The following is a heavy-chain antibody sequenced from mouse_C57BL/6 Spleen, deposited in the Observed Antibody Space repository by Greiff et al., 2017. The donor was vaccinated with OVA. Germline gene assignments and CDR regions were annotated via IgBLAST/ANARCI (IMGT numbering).Heavy chain of an antibody. CDR3: VRAYYSAIGALAY. V-gene: IGHV1-69*01. CDR1: GYTFTSYW. Sequence: VQLQQPGAELVMPGASVKLSCKASGYTFTSYWMHWVKQRPGQGLEWIGEIDPSDSYTNYNQKFKGKSTLTVDKSSSTAYMQLSSLTSEDSAVYISVRAYYSAIGALAYWGEGTLGTVSA. J-gene: IGHJ3*01. CDR2: IDPSDSYT. D-gene: IGHD1-1*01.